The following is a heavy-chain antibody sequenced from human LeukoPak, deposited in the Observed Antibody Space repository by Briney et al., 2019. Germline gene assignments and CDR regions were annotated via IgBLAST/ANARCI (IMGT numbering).Heavy chain of an antibody. D-gene: IGHD6-19*01. CDR2: ISAHDGTR. CDR3: ARRSTLYSSGRFYFDY. J-gene: IGHJ4*02. V-gene: IGHV1-18*01. CDR1: GYTFANYG. Sequence: ASVKVSCKASGYTFANYGITWLRQAPGQGLEWMGWISAHDGTRNYALKHEDRVTMTTDTSTSTAYMELRGLRSDDTAVYYCARRSTLYSSGRFYFDYWGQGTLVTVSS.